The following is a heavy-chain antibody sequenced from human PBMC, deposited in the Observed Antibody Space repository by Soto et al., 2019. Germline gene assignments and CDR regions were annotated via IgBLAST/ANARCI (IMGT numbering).Heavy chain of an antibody. D-gene: IGHD3-16*01. CDR1: GYTFTTYG. CDR2: INTHNGNT. CDR3: AKVAYVMFTVYYYGLDV. V-gene: IGHV1-18*01. J-gene: IGHJ6*02. Sequence: GASVKVSCKASGYTFTTYGISWVRQAPGQGLEWLGWINTHNGNTNYAQNLQGRVIMTADTSTSTAYMELNSLRAEETAVYYCAKVAYVMFTVYYYGLDVWGPGTTVTVSS.